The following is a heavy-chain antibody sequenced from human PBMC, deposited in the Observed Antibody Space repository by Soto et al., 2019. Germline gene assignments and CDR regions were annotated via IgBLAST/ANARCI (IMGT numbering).Heavy chain of an antibody. CDR1: GGSISSSSYY. V-gene: IGHV4-39*01. CDR2: IYYSGST. D-gene: IGHD3-10*01. CDR3: AIQEITMPRPFNWFDP. J-gene: IGHJ5*02. Sequence: QLQLQESGPGLVKPSETLSLTCTVSGGSISSSSYYWGWIRQPPGKALEWIGSIYYSGSTYYNPSLKSGVTILVDTYKNQFSLKLSSVTAADTAVYYCAIQEITMPRPFNWFDPLGQGTLGTVSS.